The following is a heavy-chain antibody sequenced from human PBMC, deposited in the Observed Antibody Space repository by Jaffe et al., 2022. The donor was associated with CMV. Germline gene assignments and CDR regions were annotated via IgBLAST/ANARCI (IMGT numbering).Heavy chain of an antibody. Sequence: EVQLVESGGGLVKPGGSLRLSCAASGFTFSSYSMNWVRQAPGKGLEWVSSISSSSSYIYYADSVKGRFTISRDNAKNSLYLQMNSLRAEDTAVYYCARVRSPWFGELYYYYYMDVWGKGTTVTVSS. CDR2: ISSSSSYI. J-gene: IGHJ6*03. V-gene: IGHV3-21*01. D-gene: IGHD3-10*01. CDR3: ARVRSPWFGELYYYYYMDV. CDR1: GFTFSSYS.